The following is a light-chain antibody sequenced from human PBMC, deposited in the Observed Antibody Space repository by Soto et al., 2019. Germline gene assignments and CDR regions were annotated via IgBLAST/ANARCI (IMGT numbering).Light chain of an antibody. CDR2: GNS. Sequence: QSVLTQPPSVSGAPGQRVTISCTGSSSNIGAGYDVHWYQQLPGTAPKLLIYGNSNRPSGVPDRFSGSKSGTSASLAITGLQAEDEADYYCQSYDSSLSGLYVFGPGTKVTV. J-gene: IGLJ1*01. CDR3: QSYDSSLSGLYV. V-gene: IGLV1-40*01. CDR1: SSNIGAGYD.